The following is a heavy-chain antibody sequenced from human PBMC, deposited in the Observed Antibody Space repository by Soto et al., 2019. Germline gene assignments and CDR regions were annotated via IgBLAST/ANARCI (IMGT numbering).Heavy chain of an antibody. V-gene: IGHV1-8*01. Sequence: GASVKTSCKASGYTFSSYDINWVRQASGQGLEWMGWMNPNSGNTGYAQKFQGRVSMTRNTSITTAYMELSSLTSDDTAVYYCARSSRDYWGQGTQVTVSS. J-gene: IGHJ4*02. CDR2: MNPNSGNT. CDR1: GYTFSSYD. CDR3: ARSSRDY.